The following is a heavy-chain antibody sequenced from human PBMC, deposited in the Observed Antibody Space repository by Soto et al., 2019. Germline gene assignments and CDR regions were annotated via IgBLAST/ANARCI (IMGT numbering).Heavy chain of an antibody. D-gene: IGHD3-10*01. CDR2: IYYSGST. CDR3: ARVTYYYGSGSYSGLYYFDY. J-gene: IGHJ4*02. Sequence: PSETLSLTCTVSGGSISSGGYYWSWIRQHPGKGLEWIGYIYYSGSTYYNPSLKSRVTISVDTSKNQFSLKLSSVTAADTAVYYCARVTYYYGSGSYSGLYYFDYWGQGTLVTVSS. CDR1: GGSISSGGYY. V-gene: IGHV4-31*03.